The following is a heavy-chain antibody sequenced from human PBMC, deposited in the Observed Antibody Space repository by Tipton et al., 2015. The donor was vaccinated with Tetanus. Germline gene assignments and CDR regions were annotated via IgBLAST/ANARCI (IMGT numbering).Heavy chain of an antibody. V-gene: IGHV3-30*18. CDR1: GFTFSSYG. D-gene: IGHD4-11*01. CDR2: ISYDGSNK. Sequence: SGFTFSSYGMHWVRQAPGKGLEWVAVISYDGSNKYYADSVKGRFTISRDNSKNTLYLQTNSLRAEDTAVYYCAKDPGFGYSNYASYYYYGMDVWGQGTTVTVSS. CDR3: AKDPGFGYSNYASYYYYGMDV. J-gene: IGHJ6*02.